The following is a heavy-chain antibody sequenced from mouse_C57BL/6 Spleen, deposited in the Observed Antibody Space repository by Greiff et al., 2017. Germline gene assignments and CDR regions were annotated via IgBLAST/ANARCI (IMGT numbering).Heavy chain of an antibody. V-gene: IGHV5-4*01. CDR3: ARETLTGTGFAY. CDR2: ISDGGSYT. CDR1: GFTFSSYA. J-gene: IGHJ3*01. D-gene: IGHD4-1*01. Sequence: EVKLMESGGGLVKPGGSLKLSCAASGFTFSSYAMSWVRQTPEKRLEWVATISDGGSYTYYPDNVKGRFTISRDNCKNNLYLQMSHLKSEDTAMYYCARETLTGTGFAYWGQGTLVTVSA.